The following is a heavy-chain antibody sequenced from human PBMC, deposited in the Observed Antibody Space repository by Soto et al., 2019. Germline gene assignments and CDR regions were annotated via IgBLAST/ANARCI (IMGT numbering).Heavy chain of an antibody. J-gene: IGHJ6*02. CDR1: GYSFTSYW. V-gene: IGHV5-10-1*01. CDR2: IDPSDSYT. CDR3: AIRSYSSSSNYYYYGMDV. D-gene: IGHD6-6*01. Sequence: GESLKISCKGSGYSFTSYWISWVRQMPGKGLEWMGRIDPSDSYTNYSPSFQGHVTISADKSISTAYLQWSSLKASDTAMYYCAIRSYSSSSNYYYYGMDVWGQGTTVTVSS.